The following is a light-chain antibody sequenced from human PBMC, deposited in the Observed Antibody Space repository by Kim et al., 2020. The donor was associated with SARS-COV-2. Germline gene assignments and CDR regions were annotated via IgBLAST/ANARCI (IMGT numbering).Light chain of an antibody. CDR2: QGN. V-gene: IGLV3-1*01. Sequence: SYELTQPPSVSVSPGQTASITCSGYKLGDKYVSWYQQKPGQSPVVVIYQGNQRPSGIPEQFSGSNSGNTATLTISGTQAMDEADYYCQAWDSSTHNYVFGAGTKVTVL. CDR3: QAWDSSTHNYV. J-gene: IGLJ1*01. CDR1: KLGDKY.